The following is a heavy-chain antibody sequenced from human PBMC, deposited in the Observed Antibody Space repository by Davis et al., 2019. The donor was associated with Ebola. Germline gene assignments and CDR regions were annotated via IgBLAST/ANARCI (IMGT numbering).Heavy chain of an antibody. J-gene: IGHJ3*01. Sequence: GGSLRLSCAASGFTFSTYAMTWVRQAPGKGLEWVSLISDSGAFTYYAESVQGRFTITRDNSKNTLHLQMNSLRVEDTAIYYCAKDTSHVWFDVWGQGTMVTVSS. CDR1: GFTFSTYA. V-gene: IGHV3-23*01. D-gene: IGHD1-26*01. CDR3: AKDTSHVWFDV. CDR2: ISDSGAFT.